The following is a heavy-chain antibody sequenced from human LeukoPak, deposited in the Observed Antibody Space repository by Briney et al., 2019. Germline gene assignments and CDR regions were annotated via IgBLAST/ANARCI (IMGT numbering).Heavy chain of an antibody. V-gene: IGHV3-30*18. CDR1: TFTSYG. Sequence: GGSLRLSCVASTFTSYGIHWVRQAPGKGLEWVAVISSDGNNTYYADSVKGRFTISRDNSKNTLYLQMNSLRAEDTAVYYCAKDAPSHSSSLSGPFDYWGQGTLVTVSS. J-gene: IGHJ4*02. D-gene: IGHD6-13*01. CDR2: ISSDGNNT. CDR3: AKDAPSHSSSLSGPFDY.